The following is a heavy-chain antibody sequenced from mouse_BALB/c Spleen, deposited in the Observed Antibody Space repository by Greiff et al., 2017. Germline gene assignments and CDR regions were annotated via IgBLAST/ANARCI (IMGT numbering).Heavy chain of an antibody. J-gene: IGHJ1*01. Sequence: VQLQQSGAELMKPGASVKISCKATGYTFSSYWIEWVKQRPGHGLEWIGEILPGSGSTNYNEKFKGKATFTADTSSNTAYMQLSSLTSEDSAVYYCARGRGKEYFDVWGAGTTVTVSS. V-gene: IGHV1-9*01. CDR2: ILPGSGST. CDR1: GYTFSSYW. D-gene: IGHD1-3*01. CDR3: ARGRGKEYFDV.